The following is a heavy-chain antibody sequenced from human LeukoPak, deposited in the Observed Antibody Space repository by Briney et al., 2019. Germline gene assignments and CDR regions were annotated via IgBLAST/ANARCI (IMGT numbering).Heavy chain of an antibody. V-gene: IGHV4-59*12. CDR3: VRDPKSAVAADWFDP. CDR2: IYYIGNT. D-gene: IGHD6-19*01. J-gene: IGHJ5*02. Sequence: PSETLSLTCTVSGDSINSYYWSWIRQSPGKGLEWIGYIYYIGNTNYNPSLKSRVTISVDTSNQFSLRLDSMTAADTAVYYCVRDPKSAVAADWFDPWGQGTLVTVSS. CDR1: GDSINSYY.